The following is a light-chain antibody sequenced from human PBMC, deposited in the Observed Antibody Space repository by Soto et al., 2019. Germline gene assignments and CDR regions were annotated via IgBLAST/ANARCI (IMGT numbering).Light chain of an antibody. CDR3: QNYDGDPIT. V-gene: IGKV1-27*01. CDR1: QDISNY. J-gene: IGKJ5*01. Sequence: DIQMTQPPSSLSASVGNTVSITCRASQDISNYLAWYQQKPGKVPKVLIYAASTLQLGVPSRFSGSGSGTDFTLTINSLQPDDIATYFCQNYDGDPITFGQGLDWGL. CDR2: AAS.